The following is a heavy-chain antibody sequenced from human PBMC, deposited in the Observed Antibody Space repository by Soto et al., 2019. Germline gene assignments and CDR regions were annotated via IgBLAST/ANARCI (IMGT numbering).Heavy chain of an antibody. CDR1: GFSLSSNGVG. V-gene: IGHV2-5*02. J-gene: IGHJ4*02. D-gene: IGHD3-10*01. Sequence: QITLRESGPALVRPTQTLTLTCSFSGFSLSSNGVGVGWIRQPPGQALEWLALIYWDDDHRYSPSLKTRLTITKDTSKNQVGPTMTNLDPVDTATYYCAREMYYSTYFDSWGQGTLVTVSS. CDR2: IYWDDDH. CDR3: AREMYYSTYFDS.